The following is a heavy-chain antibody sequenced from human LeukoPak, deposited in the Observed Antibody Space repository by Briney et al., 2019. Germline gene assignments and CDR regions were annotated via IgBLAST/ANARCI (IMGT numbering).Heavy chain of an antibody. J-gene: IGHJ4*02. CDR2: IYYSGRT. CDR3: ARRWNDAFDY. Sequence: SETLSLTCSVSGGSISSSSYYWGWIRQPPGKGLEWIGSIYYSGRTYYNPSLKSRVTISVDTSKNQFSLKLSSVTAAGTAVYYCARRWNDAFDYWGQGTLVTVSS. V-gene: IGHV4-39*01. CDR1: GGSISSSSYY. D-gene: IGHD1-1*01.